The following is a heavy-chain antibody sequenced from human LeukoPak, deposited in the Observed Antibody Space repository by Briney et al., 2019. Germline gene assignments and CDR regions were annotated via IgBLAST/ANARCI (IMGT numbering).Heavy chain of an antibody. Sequence: ASVKVSCKASGYTFSDYYIHWVRQVPGQGLGWMGWINSNSAGTKYAQKFQGRVTMTRDTSISTVYMELSRLRSDDTAVYYCAAPDSSVWTSDFDHWGQGTLVTVSS. J-gene: IGHJ4*02. CDR2: INSNSAGT. CDR1: GYTFSDYY. D-gene: IGHD6-19*01. V-gene: IGHV1-2*02. CDR3: AAPDSSVWTSDFDH.